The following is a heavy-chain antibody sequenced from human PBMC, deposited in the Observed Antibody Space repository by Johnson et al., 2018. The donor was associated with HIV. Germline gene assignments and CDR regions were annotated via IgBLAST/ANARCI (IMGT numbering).Heavy chain of an antibody. CDR1: GFTFSDHY. CDR2: ISNTAISI. CDR3: ARDHSRDEAFDI. D-gene: IGHD5-24*01. J-gene: IGHJ3*02. Sequence: QVQLVESGGGLVKPGGSLRLSCAASGFTFSDHYMTWIRQAPGKGLEWVSSISNTAISIYYADSVKGRFTISRDNSNNTLYLQMNSLRAEDTAVYYCARDHSRDEAFDIWGQGTMVTVSS. V-gene: IGHV3-11*04.